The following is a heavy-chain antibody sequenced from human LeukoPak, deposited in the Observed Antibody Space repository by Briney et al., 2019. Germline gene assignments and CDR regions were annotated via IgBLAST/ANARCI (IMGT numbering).Heavy chain of an antibody. J-gene: IGHJ4*02. D-gene: IGHD1-26*01. CDR3: AKSGGYGLIDY. CDR2: IYSSGST. CDR1: GGSISTSNYY. V-gene: IGHV4-39*01. Sequence: SETLSLTCTVSGGSISTSNYYWGWIRQPPGKGLEWIGSIYSSGSTYYNASLQSRVTISIETSKNQISLRLNSVTAADTAIYYCAKSGGYGLIDYWGQGTLVTVSS.